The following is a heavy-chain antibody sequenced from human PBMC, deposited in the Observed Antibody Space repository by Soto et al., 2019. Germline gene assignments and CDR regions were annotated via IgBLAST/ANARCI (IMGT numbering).Heavy chain of an antibody. D-gene: IGHD2-15*01. V-gene: IGHV1-46*01. CDR3: GRGGFFGVVVATTLFGI. CDR2: INPSGGST. Sequence: ASVKVSCKASGYTFTSYYMHWVRQAPGQGLEWMGIINPSGGSTSYAQRFQGRVTVTRDTSTSTVYMELSSLRSEDTAVYYCGRGGFFGVVVATTLFGIWGKGTMAPVPS. J-gene: IGHJ3*02. CDR1: GYTFTSYY.